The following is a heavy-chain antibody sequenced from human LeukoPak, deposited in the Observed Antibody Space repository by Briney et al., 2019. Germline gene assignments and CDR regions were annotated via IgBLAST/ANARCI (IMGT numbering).Heavy chain of an antibody. CDR3: ARDGRFLDDSLPDH. CDR1: GYTFSDYY. J-gene: IGHJ4*02. V-gene: IGHV1-2*02. D-gene: IGHD3-3*01. Sequence: ASVKVSCKTSGYTFSDYYIHWVRQAPGQGLQWMGWINPGSGATKDAREFQGRVTMTRDTSINTIYMDLSSLTPDDTAVYYCARDGRFLDDSLPDHWGQGTLVIVSS. CDR2: INPGSGAT.